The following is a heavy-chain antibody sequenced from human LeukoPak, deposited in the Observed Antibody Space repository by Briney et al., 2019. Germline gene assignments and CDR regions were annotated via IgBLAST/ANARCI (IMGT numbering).Heavy chain of an antibody. Sequence: GGSLRLSCAASGFTFSNYAMRWVRQAPGKGLEWVSGISGSGDSTYYADSVKGRFTISRDNSKNTLYLQMNSLRAEDTAVYYCARGRNDDFWSGYKRTPFDPWGQGTLVTVSS. CDR3: ARGRNDDFWSGYKRTPFDP. D-gene: IGHD3-3*01. CDR1: GFTFSNYA. V-gene: IGHV3-23*01. J-gene: IGHJ5*02. CDR2: ISGSGDST.